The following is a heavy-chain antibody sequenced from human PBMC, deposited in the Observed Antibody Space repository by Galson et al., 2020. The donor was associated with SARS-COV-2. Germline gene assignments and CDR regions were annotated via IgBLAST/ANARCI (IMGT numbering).Heavy chain of an antibody. D-gene: IGHD3-22*01. CDR1: GFPFSSYA. Sequence: GGSLRLSCAASGFPFSSYAMSWVRQAPGKGLEWVSSMSASGVRTSYAASLKGGFTISRDNSKNTLYLQMTSLWAEATAVYYCAKDEHSSGYYYISDYCGQGTLVTVAS. V-gene: IGHV3-23*01. J-gene: IGHJ4*02. CDR2: MSASGVRT. CDR3: AKDEHSSGYYYISDY.